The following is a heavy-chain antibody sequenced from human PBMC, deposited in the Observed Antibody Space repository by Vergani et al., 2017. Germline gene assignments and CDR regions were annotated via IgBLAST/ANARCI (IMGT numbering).Heavy chain of an antibody. CDR2: INPSGGST. CDR1: GYTFTSYY. D-gene: IGHD3-22*01. Sequence: QLVQSGAEVKKPGASVKVSCKASGYTFTSYYMHWVRQAPGQGLEWMGIINPSGGSTSYAQKFQGRVTMTRDTSTSTVYMELSSLRSEDTAVYYCARVLHYYDSSGHAAFDIWGQGTMVTVSS. CDR3: ARVLHYYDSSGHAAFDI. J-gene: IGHJ3*02. V-gene: IGHV1-46*01.